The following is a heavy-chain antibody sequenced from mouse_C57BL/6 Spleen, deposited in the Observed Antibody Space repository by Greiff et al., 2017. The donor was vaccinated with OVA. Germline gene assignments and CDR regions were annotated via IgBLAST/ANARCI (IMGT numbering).Heavy chain of an antibody. Sequence: VQLQQPGAELVKPGASVKVSCKASGYTFTSYWMHWVKQRPGQGLEWIGRIDPSDCDPKYNTKFKGKATLTVDKSSSTAYMQLSSLTSEDSAVYCCANDGYQGYFDYWGQGTTLTVSS. CDR3: ANDGYQGYFDY. V-gene: IGHV1-74*01. J-gene: IGHJ2*01. CDR2: IDPSDCDP. D-gene: IGHD2-3*01. CDR1: GYTFTSYW.